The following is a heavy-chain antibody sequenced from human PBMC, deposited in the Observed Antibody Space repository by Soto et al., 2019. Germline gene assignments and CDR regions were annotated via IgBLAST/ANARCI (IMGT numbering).Heavy chain of an antibody. CDR3: ARDRSGYYNFDY. J-gene: IGHJ4*02. D-gene: IGHD3-22*01. V-gene: IGHV3-33*01. CDR1: GFTFISYG. CDR2: IWYDGSNK. Sequence: GSLRLSCAASGFTFISYGMRWFRQAPGKGLEWVAVIWYDGSNKYYADSVKGRFTISRDNSKNTLYLQMNSLRAEDTAVYYCARDRSGYYNFDYWGQGTLVTVSS.